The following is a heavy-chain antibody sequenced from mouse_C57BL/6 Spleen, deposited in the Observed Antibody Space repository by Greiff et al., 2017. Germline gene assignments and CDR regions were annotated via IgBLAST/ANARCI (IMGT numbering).Heavy chain of an antibody. CDR1: GFNINDYY. J-gene: IGHJ1*03. CDR2: IDPADGDT. D-gene: IGHD2-5*01. Sequence: VQLQQSGAELVRPGASVKLSCTASGFNINDYYMHWVKQRPGQGLEWIGRIDPADGDTEYAPKFQGKATMTADTSSNTAYLQLSSLTSEDTAVYYCTTVGSNSWYFDVWGTGTTVTVSS. V-gene: IGHV14-1*01. CDR3: TTVGSNSWYFDV.